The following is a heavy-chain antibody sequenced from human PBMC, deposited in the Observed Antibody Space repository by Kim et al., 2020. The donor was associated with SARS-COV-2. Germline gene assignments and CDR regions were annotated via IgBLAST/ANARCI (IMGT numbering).Heavy chain of an antibody. D-gene: IGHD3-10*01. J-gene: IGHJ4*02. CDR3: VKARSYDGSSYLDC. Sequence: YADSVKGRFTISRDNAKTSLYLQMDSLKPEDTAFYYCVKARSYDGSSYLDCWGQGSLVTVSS. V-gene: IGHV3-9*01.